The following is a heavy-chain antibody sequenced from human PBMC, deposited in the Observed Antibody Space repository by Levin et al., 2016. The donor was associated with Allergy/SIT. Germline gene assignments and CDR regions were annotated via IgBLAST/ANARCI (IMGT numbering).Heavy chain of an antibody. D-gene: IGHD3-9*01. CDR3: AKENSPYYDILTGSPRYFDY. Sequence: WVRQAPGQGLEWMGGIIPIFGTANYAQKFQGRVTITADESTSTAYMELSSLRSEDTAVYYCAKENSPYYDILTGSPRYFDYWGQGTLVTVSS. V-gene: IGHV1-69*01. CDR2: IIPIFGTA. J-gene: IGHJ4*02.